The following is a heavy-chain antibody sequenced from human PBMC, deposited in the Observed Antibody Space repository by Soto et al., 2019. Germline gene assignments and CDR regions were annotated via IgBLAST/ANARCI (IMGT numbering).Heavy chain of an antibody. CDR3: ARSGDNYNLPHH. V-gene: IGHV3-11*06. CDR1: GFTVSDYY. CDR2: SSNSGTYT. D-gene: IGHD1-1*01. Sequence: GGSLRLSCAASGFTVSDYYMRWVRQAPGKGLEWLSYSSNSGTYTRYADSVKGRFSISRDNAKNSLYLQINSLRGEDTATYYCARSGDNYNLPHHWGQRTPVPVSS. J-gene: IGHJ5*02.